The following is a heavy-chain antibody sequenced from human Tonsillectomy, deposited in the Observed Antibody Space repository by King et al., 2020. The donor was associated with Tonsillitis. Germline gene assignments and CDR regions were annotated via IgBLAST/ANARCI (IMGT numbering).Heavy chain of an antibody. CDR1: GYTFTDYY. CDR2: INPNSGGT. CDR3: ARGRGTEMGPPDR. J-gene: IGHJ5*02. V-gene: IGHV1-2*02. D-gene: IGHD3-16*01. Sequence: VQLVESGAEVKKPGASVKVSCKASGYTFTDYYLHWVRQAPGQGPEWMGWINPNSGGTKFAQKFQGRVTMTRDTSISTAFMELNSLRSDDTAVYYCARGRGTEMGPPDRWGQGTLVTVSS.